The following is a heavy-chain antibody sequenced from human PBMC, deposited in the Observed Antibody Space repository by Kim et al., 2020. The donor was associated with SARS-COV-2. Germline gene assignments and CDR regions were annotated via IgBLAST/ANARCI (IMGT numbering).Heavy chain of an antibody. CDR3: ARERTGDSDYYYYGMDV. CDR1: GFTFSSYS. J-gene: IGHJ6*02. V-gene: IGHV3-21*01. CDR2: ISSSSSYI. D-gene: IGHD4-17*01. Sequence: GGSLRLSCAASGFTFSSYSMNWVRQAPGKGLEWVSSISSSSSYIYYADSVKGRFTISRDNAKNSLYLQMNSLRAEDTAVYYCARERTGDSDYYYYGMDVWGQGTTVTVSS.